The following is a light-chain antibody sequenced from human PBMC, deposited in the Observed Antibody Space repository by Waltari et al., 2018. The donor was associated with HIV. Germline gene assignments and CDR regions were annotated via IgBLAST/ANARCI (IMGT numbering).Light chain of an antibody. Sequence: QSALTQPPSASGSPGQSVTISCTGTSSDGGGYNYVSWYQQHPGKAPKLMIYEVSTRPSGVPDRFSGSGSGNTASLTVSGLQAEDEADYYCSSYTGSDNLVFGGGTKLTVL. J-gene: IGLJ2*01. V-gene: IGLV2-8*01. CDR1: SSDGGGYNY. CDR2: EVS. CDR3: SSYTGSDNLV.